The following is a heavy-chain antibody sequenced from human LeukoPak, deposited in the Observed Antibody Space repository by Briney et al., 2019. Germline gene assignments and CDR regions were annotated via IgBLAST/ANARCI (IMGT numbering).Heavy chain of an antibody. CDR1: GFTFDDYA. D-gene: IGHD3-22*01. CDR2: ISWNSGTI. J-gene: IGHJ4*02. V-gene: IGHV3-9*01. Sequence: GGSLRLSCAASGFTFDDYAMHWVRQAPGKGLEWVSGISWNSGTIGYADSVKGRFTISRDNAKNSLYLQMNSLRAEDTAVYYCATDYYYDSSGSYYTVDYWGQGTLVTVSS. CDR3: ATDYYYDSSGSYYTVDY.